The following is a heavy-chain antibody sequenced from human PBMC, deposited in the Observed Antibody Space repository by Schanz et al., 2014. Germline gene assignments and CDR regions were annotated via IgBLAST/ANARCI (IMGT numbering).Heavy chain of an antibody. CDR1: GYTFTSYS. CDR2: IISILGIP. V-gene: IGHV1-69*09. D-gene: IGHD5-12*01. Sequence: QVQLVQSGAEVKKPGASVKVSCKASGYTFTSYSMHWVRQAPGQGLEWMGRIISILGIPNYAQKCQGRVTFPADKSTSTAYMELSSLKSEDTAVYYCARGPLGTSPWGQGTLVTVSS. CDR3: ARGPLGTSP. J-gene: IGHJ5*02.